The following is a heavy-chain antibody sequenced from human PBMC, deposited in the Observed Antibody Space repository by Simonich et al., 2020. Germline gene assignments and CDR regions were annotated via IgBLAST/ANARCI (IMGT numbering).Heavy chain of an antibody. D-gene: IGHD6-13*01. CDR3: ARDQGGRAAAATDY. Sequence: QVQLVQSGAEVKKPGASVKVSCKASGYTFTSYGISWVRQAPGQGLEGMVWIIAYNGNKNDDQKLKGRVTMTTDTSTSTAYMELRSLRSDDTAVYYCARDQGGRAAAATDYWGQGTLVTVSS. CDR1: GYTFTSYG. CDR2: IIAYNGNK. J-gene: IGHJ4*02. V-gene: IGHV1-18*01.